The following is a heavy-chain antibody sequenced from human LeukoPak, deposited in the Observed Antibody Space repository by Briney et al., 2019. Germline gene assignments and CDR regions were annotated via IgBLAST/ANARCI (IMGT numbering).Heavy chain of an antibody. CDR3: AKESDSSGWYYYGMDV. V-gene: IGHV3-74*01. CDR2: INSDGSST. CDR1: GFTFSSYW. Sequence: GGSLRLCCAASGFTFSSYWMHWVRQAPGKGLVWVSRINSDGSSTSYADSVKGRFTISRDNAKNTLFLQMNSLRAEDTAVYYCAKESDSSGWYYYGMDVWGQGTTVTVSS. J-gene: IGHJ6*02. D-gene: IGHD6-19*01.